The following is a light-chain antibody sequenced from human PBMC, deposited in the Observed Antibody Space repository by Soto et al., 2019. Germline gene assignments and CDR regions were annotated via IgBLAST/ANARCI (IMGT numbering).Light chain of an antibody. CDR3: LQYNNWPRT. J-gene: IGKJ1*01. CDR2: GAS. Sequence: EIVMTQSPATLSVSPGERATLSCRASQSVSSNLAWYQQKPGQAPRLLLYGASTRATGIPVRFSGSGSETEFTLTISRLQSEDFAVYYCLQYNNWPRTFGQGTKVEI. CDR1: QSVSSN. V-gene: IGKV3D-15*01.